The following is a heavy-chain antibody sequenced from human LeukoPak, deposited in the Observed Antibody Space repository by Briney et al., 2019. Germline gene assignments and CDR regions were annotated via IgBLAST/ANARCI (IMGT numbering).Heavy chain of an antibody. Sequence: GGSLRLSYAASGFTFSSHLMHWGRHAPGKGVVWGSRISSDGTYTNYADSVRGRFTISRDNDKNTRYLQMNSLRAEDTAVYYCARGPGSSGGYYAGDFWGQGTLVTVSS. V-gene: IGHV3-74*01. CDR3: ARGPGSSGGYYAGDF. D-gene: IGHD1-26*01. CDR1: GFTFSSHL. CDR2: ISSDGTYT. J-gene: IGHJ4*02.